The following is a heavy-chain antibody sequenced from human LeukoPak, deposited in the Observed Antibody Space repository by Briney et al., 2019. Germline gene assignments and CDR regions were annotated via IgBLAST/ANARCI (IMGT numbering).Heavy chain of an antibody. Sequence: PSETLSLTCTVSGYSISSGYYWGWIRQPPGKGLEWIGSIYHSGSTYYNPSLKSRVTISVDTSKNQFSLKLSSVTAADTAVYYCARGYSSGWYHYWGQGTLVTVSS. D-gene: IGHD6-19*01. J-gene: IGHJ4*02. CDR1: GYSISSGYY. V-gene: IGHV4-38-2*02. CDR2: IYHSGST. CDR3: ARGYSSGWYHY.